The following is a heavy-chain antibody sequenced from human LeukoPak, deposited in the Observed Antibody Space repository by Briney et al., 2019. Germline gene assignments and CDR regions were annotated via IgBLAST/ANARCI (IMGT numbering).Heavy chain of an antibody. CDR2: INPSGGST. V-gene: IGHV1-46*01. D-gene: IGHD2-2*01. CDR1: GYTFTSYY. CDR3: ARSYCSSTSCYENWFDP. J-gene: IGHJ5*02. Sequence: ASVKVSCKASGYTFTSYYMHWVRQAPGQGLGWMGIINPSGGSTSYAQKFQGRVTMTRDTSTSTVYMELSSLRSEDTAVYYCARSYCSSTSCYENWFDPWGQGTLVTVSS.